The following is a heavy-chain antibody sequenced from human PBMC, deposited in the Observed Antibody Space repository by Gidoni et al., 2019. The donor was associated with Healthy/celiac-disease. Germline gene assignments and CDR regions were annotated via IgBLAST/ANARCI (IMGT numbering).Heavy chain of an antibody. CDR1: GFTFSSYG. D-gene: IGHD2-8*01. CDR3: AKDGSTGWLQPTNAEYYFDY. V-gene: IGHV3-30*18. J-gene: IGHJ4*02. CDR2: ISYDGSNK. Sequence: QVQLVASGGGVAQPGRSLRLSCAASGFTFSSYGMHWVRQAPGTGLEWVAVISYDGSNKYYADSVKGRFTISRDNSKNTLYLQMNSLRAEDTAVYYCAKDGSTGWLQPTNAEYYFDYWGQGTLVTVSS.